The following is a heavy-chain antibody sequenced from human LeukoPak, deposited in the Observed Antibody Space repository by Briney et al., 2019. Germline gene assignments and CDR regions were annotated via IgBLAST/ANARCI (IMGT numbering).Heavy chain of an antibody. CDR3: VKYSSGWYYDY. Sequence: GGSLRLSCAASGFTFSSYAMSWVREAPGKGLEWVSVISGSGGSTYYADSVKGRFSISRDNSKSTLYLQMSSLRTEDTAVYYCVKYSSGWYYDYWGQGTLVTVSS. CDR2: ISGSGGST. V-gene: IGHV3-23*01. CDR1: GFTFSSYA. J-gene: IGHJ4*02. D-gene: IGHD6-19*01.